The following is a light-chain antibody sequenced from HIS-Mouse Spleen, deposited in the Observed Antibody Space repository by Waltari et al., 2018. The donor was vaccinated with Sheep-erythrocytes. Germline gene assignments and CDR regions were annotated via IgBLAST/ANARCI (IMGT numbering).Light chain of an antibody. CDR3: QQYNSYPLT. J-gene: IGKJ4*01. Sequence: DIQMTQSPSTLSASVGDRVTITCRASQSISSWLAWYQPKPGKAPKLLIYKASSLESGVPSRFSVSGSGTEFTLTISSLQPDDFATYYCQQYNSYPLTFGGGTKVEIK. V-gene: IGKV1-5*03. CDR1: QSISSW. CDR2: KAS.